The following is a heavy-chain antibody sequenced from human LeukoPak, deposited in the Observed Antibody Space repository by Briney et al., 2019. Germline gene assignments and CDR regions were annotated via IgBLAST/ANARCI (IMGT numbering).Heavy chain of an antibody. Sequence: PGRSLRLSCAASGFTFSSYGMHWVRQAPGKGLEWVAVIWYDGSNKYYADSVKGRFTISRDNSKNTLYLQMNSLKAEDTAVFYCARDLYGSSSNSYFDYWGQGTLVTVSS. J-gene: IGHJ4*02. D-gene: IGHD6-6*01. CDR1: GFTFSSYG. CDR2: IWYDGSNK. V-gene: IGHV3-33*01. CDR3: ARDLYGSSSNSYFDY.